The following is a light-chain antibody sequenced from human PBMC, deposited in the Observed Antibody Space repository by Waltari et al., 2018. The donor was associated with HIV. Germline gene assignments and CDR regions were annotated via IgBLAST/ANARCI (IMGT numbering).Light chain of an antibody. CDR2: EVY. CDR1: SSDVGSYNL. Sequence: QSALTQPASVSGSPGQSITISCTASSSDVGSYNLVSWYQHHPGKAPKLMIYEVYHRPSGVSNRFSGSKSGDTAFLTISGLQAEDEAAYYCCSYAGSRTHWVFGGGTKLTVL. V-gene: IGLV2-23*02. J-gene: IGLJ3*02. CDR3: CSYAGSRTHWV.